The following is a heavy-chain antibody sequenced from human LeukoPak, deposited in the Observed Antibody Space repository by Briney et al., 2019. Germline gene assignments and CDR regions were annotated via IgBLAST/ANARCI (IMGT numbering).Heavy chain of an antibody. CDR3: AKPQQDYYGSGSYKNYGMDV. J-gene: IGHJ6*02. V-gene: IGHV1-18*01. Sequence: EASVKVSCKASGYTFTNGLSWVRQAPGQGLEWMGWISAYNGNTNYVQKFQGRVTMTTDTSTSTAYMELRSLRSDDTAVYYCAKPQQDYYGSGSYKNYGMDVWGQGTTVTVAS. CDR1: GYTFTNG. D-gene: IGHD3-10*01. CDR2: ISAYNGNT.